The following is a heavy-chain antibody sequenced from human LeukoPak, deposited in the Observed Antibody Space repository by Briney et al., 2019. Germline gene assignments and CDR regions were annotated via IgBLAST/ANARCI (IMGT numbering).Heavy chain of an antibody. D-gene: IGHD3-10*01. CDR1: GGSISSGDYY. V-gene: IGHV4-30-4*01. Sequence: PSETLSLTCTVSGGSISSGDYYWSWIRQPPGKGLEWIGYIYYSGSTYYNPSLKSRVTMSVDTSKNQFSLKLSSVTASDTAVYYCAGQKTSYYYGSGSYYSRFDPWGQGTLVTVSS. CDR2: IYYSGST. J-gene: IGHJ5*02. CDR3: AGQKTSYYYGSGSYYSRFDP.